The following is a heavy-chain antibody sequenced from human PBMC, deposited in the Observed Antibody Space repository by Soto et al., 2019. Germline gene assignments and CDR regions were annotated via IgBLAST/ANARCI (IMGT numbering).Heavy chain of an antibody. V-gene: IGHV1-69*04. J-gene: IGHJ6*03. CDR1: GGTFSSYT. CDR3: ARDRYCSSTSCYAYYYYYMDV. CDR2: IIPILGIA. D-gene: IGHD2-2*01. Sequence: GASVKVSCKASGGTFSSYTISWVRQAPGQGLEWMGRIIPILGIANYAQKFQGRATITADKSTCTAYMELSSLRSEDTAVYYCARDRYCSSTSCYAYYYYYMDVWGKGTTVTVSS.